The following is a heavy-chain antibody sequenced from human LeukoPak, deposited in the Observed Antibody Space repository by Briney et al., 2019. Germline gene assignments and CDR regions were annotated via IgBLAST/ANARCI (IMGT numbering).Heavy chain of an antibody. Sequence: SETLSLTCAVSGYSISSGYYWGWIRQPPGKGLEWIGSIHHSGTAYYNPSLKSRVTISVDTSKNQFSLKLSSVTAADTAVYYCARQHPPKEYLTWGQGTLVTVSS. CDR2: IHHSGTA. V-gene: IGHV4-38-2*01. J-gene: IGHJ5*02. CDR3: ARQHPPKEYLT. CDR1: GYSISSGYY. D-gene: IGHD2-2*01.